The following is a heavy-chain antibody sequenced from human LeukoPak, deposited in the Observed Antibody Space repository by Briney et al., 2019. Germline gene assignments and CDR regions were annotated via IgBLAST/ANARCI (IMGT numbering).Heavy chain of an antibody. CDR1: GYTFTSYG. J-gene: IGHJ4*02. CDR3: AREGDYGDYGSLDY. CDR2: ISAYNGNT. D-gene: IGHD4-17*01. V-gene: IGHV1-18*01. Sequence: ASVKVSCKASGYTFTSYGISWVRQAPGQGLEWMGWISAYNGNTNYAQKLQGRVTMTTDTSTSTSYMELRSLRSDDTAMYYCAREGDYGDYGSLDYWGQGTLVTVSS.